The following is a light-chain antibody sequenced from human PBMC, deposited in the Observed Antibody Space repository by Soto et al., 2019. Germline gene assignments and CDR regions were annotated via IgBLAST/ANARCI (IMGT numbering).Light chain of an antibody. Sequence: QSALTQPASVSGSPGQSITISCTGSSSDIGGYNYVSWYQQHPGKAPKLLIYGVSNRPSGVSNRFSGSKSGNTASLTISGLQAEDDADYYCSSYTSSSTVIFAGGTKLTVL. CDR1: SSDIGGYNY. V-gene: IGLV2-14*01. CDR2: GVS. CDR3: SSYTSSSTVI. J-gene: IGLJ2*01.